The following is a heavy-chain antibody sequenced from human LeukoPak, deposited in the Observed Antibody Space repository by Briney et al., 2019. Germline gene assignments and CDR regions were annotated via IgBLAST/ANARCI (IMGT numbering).Heavy chain of an antibody. CDR2: IKQDGSEK. D-gene: IGHD6-6*01. Sequence: AGGSLRLSCTASGFTFNKYWMSWVRQAPGKGLEWVANIKQDGSEKYYVDSVKGRFTISRDNAKNSLYLQINSLRAEDTAVYYCARGVTIGAYNSSSYFDYWGQGTLVTVSS. J-gene: IGHJ4*02. CDR1: GFTFNKYW. CDR3: ARGVTIGAYNSSSYFDY. V-gene: IGHV3-7*01.